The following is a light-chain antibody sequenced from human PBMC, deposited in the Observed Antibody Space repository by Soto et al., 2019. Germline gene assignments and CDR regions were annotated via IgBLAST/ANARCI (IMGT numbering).Light chain of an antibody. CDR3: RSYAGINKLYV. V-gene: IGLV2-8*01. Sequence: QSALTQPPTASGTPGQSLIVSCTGTSSDIGAYDFVSWYQQHPGKVPKLLIYEVNKRPSGVPDRFSGSKSGNTASLTVSALQAEDEADYFCRSYAGINKLYVFGSGTKVTVL. CDR1: SSDIGAYDF. J-gene: IGLJ1*01. CDR2: EVN.